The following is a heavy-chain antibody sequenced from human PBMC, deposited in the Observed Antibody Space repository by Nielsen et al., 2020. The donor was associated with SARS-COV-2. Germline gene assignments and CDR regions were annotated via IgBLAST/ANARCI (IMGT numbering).Heavy chain of an antibody. D-gene: IGHD6-13*01. CDR1: GFTFSSYG. Sequence: GGSLRLSCAASGFTFSSYGMHWVRQAPGKGLQWMAIISYDGTEHYADSVKGRFTISRDNAKNSLYLQMNSLRDEDTALYYCAKLAAAAPSDYWGQGTLVTVSS. V-gene: IGHV3-30*19. J-gene: IGHJ4*02. CDR3: AKLAAAAPSDY. CDR2: ISYDGTE.